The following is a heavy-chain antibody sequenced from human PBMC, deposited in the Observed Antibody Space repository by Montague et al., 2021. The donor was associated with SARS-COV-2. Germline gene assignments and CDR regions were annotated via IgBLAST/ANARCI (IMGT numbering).Heavy chain of an antibody. CDR1: GGSFTESS. Sequence: SETLSLTCAVYGGSFTESSWTWIRQVPGKGLEWLGEVDPRGGATHRPSLRDRLTVSVDRPKNQVSLRLTSVNAADTAVYFCARVNKGYYQYPVGLSWFDPRGQGTLVIVST. D-gene: IGHD3-10*01. CDR3: ARVNKGYYQYPVGLSWFDP. J-gene: IGHJ5*01. V-gene: IGHV4-34*01. CDR2: VDPRGGA.